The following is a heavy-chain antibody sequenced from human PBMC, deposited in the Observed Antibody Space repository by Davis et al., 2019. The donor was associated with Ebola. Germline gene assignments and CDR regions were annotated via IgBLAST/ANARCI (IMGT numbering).Heavy chain of an antibody. CDR2: IRYDGSNK. CDR1: GFTFSSYG. J-gene: IGHJ4*02. D-gene: IGHD3-22*01. Sequence: GGSLRLSCAASGFTFSSYGMHWVRQAPGKGLEWVAFIRYDGSNKYYADSVKGRFTISRDNSKNTLYLQMNSLRAEDTAVYYCAKDTVTYYYDSSGYYSWYYFDYWGQGTLVTVSS. V-gene: IGHV3-30*02. CDR3: AKDTVTYYYDSSGYYSWYYFDY.